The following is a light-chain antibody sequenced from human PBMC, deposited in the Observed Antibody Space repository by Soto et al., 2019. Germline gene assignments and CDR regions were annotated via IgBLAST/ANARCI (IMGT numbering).Light chain of an antibody. CDR3: SSHTTSNTRV. CDR1: SSDVGAYNY. CDR2: EVS. J-gene: IGLJ1*01. Sequence: QSALTQPASVAGSPGQSITISCTGTSSDVGAYNYVSWYQQHPGKAPKLIIYEVSNRPSGVSWRFSGSKSGNTASLTISGLQSDDEADYYCSSHTTSNTRVFGTGTKLTVL. V-gene: IGLV2-14*01.